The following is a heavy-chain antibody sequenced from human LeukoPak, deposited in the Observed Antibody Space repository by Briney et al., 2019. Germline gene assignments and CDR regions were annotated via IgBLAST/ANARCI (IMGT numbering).Heavy chain of an antibody. CDR3: AKNYAVGATLTPFDY. CDR1: GFTFSSYG. Sequence: PGRSLRLSCAASGFTFSSYGMHWVRQAPGKGLEWVAVISYDGSNKYYADSVKGRFTISRDNSKNTLYLQMNSLRAEDTAVYYCAKNYAVGATLTPFDYWGQGTLVTVSS. D-gene: IGHD1-26*01. V-gene: IGHV3-30*18. CDR2: ISYDGSNK. J-gene: IGHJ4*02.